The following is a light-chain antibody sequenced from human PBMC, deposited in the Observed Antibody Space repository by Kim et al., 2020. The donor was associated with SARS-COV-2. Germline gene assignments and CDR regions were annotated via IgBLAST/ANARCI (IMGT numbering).Light chain of an antibody. V-gene: IGKV3-15*01. CDR3: QQYNRWPPYI. Sequence: EIVMTQSPATLSVSPGERATLSCRASQSVTSNLAWYQQKLGQAPRLLIYGASIRATGIPDRFSGSGSGTEFTLTISSLQSEDFALYYCQQYNRWPPYIFGQGTKLEIK. CDR2: GAS. CDR1: QSVTSN. J-gene: IGKJ2*01.